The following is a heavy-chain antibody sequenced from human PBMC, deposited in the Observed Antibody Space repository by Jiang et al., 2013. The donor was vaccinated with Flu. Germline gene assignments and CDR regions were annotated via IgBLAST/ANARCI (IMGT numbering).Heavy chain of an antibody. CDR3: ARLKRNGITGPDGWTLDF. CDR2: LYHGGT. V-gene: IGHV4-4*07. D-gene: IGHD1-20*01. J-gene: IGHJ4*02. Sequence: FSGNYWSWIRQPAGKGLGVDWAYLYHGGTNYNPSLKSRVTMSVDTSKNQFSLQLNSVTAADTAVYYCARLKRNGITGPDGWTLDFWGQGTLVTVSS. CDR1: FSGNY.